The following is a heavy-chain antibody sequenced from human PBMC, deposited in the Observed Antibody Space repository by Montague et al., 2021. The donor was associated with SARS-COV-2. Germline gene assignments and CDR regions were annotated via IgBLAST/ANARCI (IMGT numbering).Heavy chain of an antibody. D-gene: IGHD2-15*01. Sequence: SETLSLTCTVSGVFVSSSGYYWGWIRQPPGKVLEWIGSIYFSGSSYYNPSLKSRASTSVDTSKDQFSLRLCSVTAADTAVYYCAGHRRGGLVVVAPNWFDPWGQGTLVTVSS. V-gene: IGHV4-39*01. J-gene: IGHJ5*02. CDR3: AGHRRGGLVVVAPNWFDP. CDR1: GVFVSSSGYY. CDR2: IYFSGSS.